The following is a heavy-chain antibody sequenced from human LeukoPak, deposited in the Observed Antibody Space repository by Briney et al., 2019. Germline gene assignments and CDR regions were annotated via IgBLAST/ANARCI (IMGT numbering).Heavy chain of an antibody. CDR2: IKQDGSEK. CDR3: ARKDYYGSGSYYAGAFDI. J-gene: IGHJ3*02. V-gene: IGHV3-7*01. D-gene: IGHD3-10*01. CDR1: GFTFSSYW. Sequence: PGGSLRLSCAASGFTFSSYWMSWVRQAPGKGLEWVADIKQDGSEKYYVDSVKGRFTISRDNAKNSLYLQMNSLRAEDTAVYYCARKDYYGSGSYYAGAFDIWGQGTMVTVSS.